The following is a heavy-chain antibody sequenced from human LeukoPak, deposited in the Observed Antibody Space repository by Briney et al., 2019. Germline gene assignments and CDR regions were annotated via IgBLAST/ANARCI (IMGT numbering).Heavy chain of an antibody. J-gene: IGHJ1*01. CDR1: GFTLSSYE. CDR3: AKGIAAAVRGHFQH. Sequence: GGSLRLSCTASGFTLSSYEMSWIRQAPGKGLEWVSSIDYSGGDTHYADSVKGRFTISRDNSKNTLYLQLSSLRGDDTAVYYCAKGIAAAVRGHFQHWGQGTLVTVSS. D-gene: IGHD6-13*01. V-gene: IGHV3-23*01. CDR2: IDYSGGDT.